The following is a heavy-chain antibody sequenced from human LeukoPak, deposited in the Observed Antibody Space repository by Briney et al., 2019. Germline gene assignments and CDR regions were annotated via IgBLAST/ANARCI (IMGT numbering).Heavy chain of an antibody. V-gene: IGHV1-69*13. D-gene: IGHD5-18*01. Sequence: ASVKVSCKASGGTFSSYAISWVRQASGQGLEWMGGIIPIFGTANYAQKFQGRVTITADESTSTAYMELSSLRSEDTAVYYCASSPVTWIQLWFGYRGQGTLVTVSS. CDR1: GGTFSSYA. CDR2: IIPIFGTA. CDR3: ASSPVTWIQLWFGY. J-gene: IGHJ4*02.